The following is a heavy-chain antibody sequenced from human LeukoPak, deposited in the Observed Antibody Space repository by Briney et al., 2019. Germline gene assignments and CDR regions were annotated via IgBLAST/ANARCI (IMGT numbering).Heavy chain of an antibody. CDR3: ARDLYRYSKGPNAFDI. CDR1: GFTFSSYS. D-gene: IGHD4-11*01. CDR2: ISSSSSYI. V-gene: IGHV3-21*01. Sequence: PGGSLRLSCAASGFTFSSYSMNWVRQAPGKGLEWVSSISSSSSYIYYADSVKGRFTISRDNAKNSLYLQMNSLRAEDTAVYYCARDLYRYSKGPNAFDIWGQGTMVTVSS. J-gene: IGHJ3*02.